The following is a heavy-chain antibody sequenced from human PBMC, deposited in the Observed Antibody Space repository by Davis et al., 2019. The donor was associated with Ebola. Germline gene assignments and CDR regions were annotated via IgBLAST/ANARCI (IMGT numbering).Heavy chain of an antibody. V-gene: IGHV5-51*01. CDR1: GYSFTNYW. J-gene: IGHJ6*02. CDR3: ARHVLDYYYGMDV. CDR2: IYPGDSDT. Sequence: GESLKISCQGSGYSFTNYWIAWVRQMPGKGLEWMGIIYPGDSDTRYSPSFQGQVTISADKSISTAYLQWSSLKASDTAMYYCARHVLDYYYGMDVWGQGTTVTVSS.